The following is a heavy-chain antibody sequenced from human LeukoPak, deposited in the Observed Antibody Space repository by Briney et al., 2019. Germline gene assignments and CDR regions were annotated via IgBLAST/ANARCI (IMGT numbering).Heavy chain of an antibody. D-gene: IGHD3-10*01. V-gene: IGHV1-3*03. J-gene: IGHJ5*02. CDR2: INAGNGNT. Sequence: ASVKVSCKASGYTFTGYAMHWVRQAPGQRLEWMGWINAGNGNTKYSQEFQGRVTLTRDTATSTVYMELSSLRSEDTAVYFCARDRPTEWSYYFWVDPWGQGTLVTVAS. CDR3: ARDRPTEWSYYFWVDP. CDR1: GYTFTGYA.